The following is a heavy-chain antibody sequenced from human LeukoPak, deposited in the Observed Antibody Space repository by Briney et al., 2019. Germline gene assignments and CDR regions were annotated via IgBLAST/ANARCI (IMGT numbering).Heavy chain of an antibody. Sequence: ASVKVSCKASGYTFTSYDINWVRQATGQGLEWMGWMNPNSGNTGYAQKFQGRVTMTRNTSISTAYMEPSSLRSEDTAVYYCAREGYSSSWYIFADHFGRPNWFDPWGQGTLVTVSS. CDR2: MNPNSGNT. CDR3: AREGYSSSWYIFADHFGRPNWFDP. J-gene: IGHJ5*02. D-gene: IGHD6-13*01. V-gene: IGHV1-8*01. CDR1: GYTFTSYD.